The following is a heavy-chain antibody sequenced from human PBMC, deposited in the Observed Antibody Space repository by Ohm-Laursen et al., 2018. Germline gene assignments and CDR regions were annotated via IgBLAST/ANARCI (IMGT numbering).Heavy chain of an antibody. D-gene: IGHD3-22*01. Sequence: GTLSLTCTVSGGSINTHYWSWIRQPPGEGLEWIGYMFYSGSTNYNPSLKSRVSMSVDTSKNKVSLRLSSVTAADTAVYYCARVSWYYDTSGPKSGAFDIWGQGTMVTVSS. CDR3: ARVSWYYDTSGPKSGAFDI. V-gene: IGHV4-59*11. CDR1: GGSINTHY. CDR2: MFYSGST. J-gene: IGHJ3*02.